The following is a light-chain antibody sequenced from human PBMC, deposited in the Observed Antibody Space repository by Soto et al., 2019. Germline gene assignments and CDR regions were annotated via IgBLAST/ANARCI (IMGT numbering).Light chain of an antibody. CDR2: GAS. CDR3: QQRSNWPLT. V-gene: IGKV3D-20*02. Sequence: IVLTQSPGTLSLSPGESATLSCRASQSVSSSYLAWYQQKPGQAPRLLIYGASSRATGIPDRFSGSGSGTDFTLTISSLEPEDFAVYYCQQRSNWPLTFGQGTRLEIK. CDR1: QSVSSSY. J-gene: IGKJ5*01.